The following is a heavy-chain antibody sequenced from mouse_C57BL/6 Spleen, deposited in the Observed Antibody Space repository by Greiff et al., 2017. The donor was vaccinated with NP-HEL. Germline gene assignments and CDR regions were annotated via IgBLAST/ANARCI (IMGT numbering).Heavy chain of an antibody. J-gene: IGHJ3*01. D-gene: IGHD3-3*01. CDR3: ARGGWDWFAY. CDR1: GYTFTGYW. CDR2: ILPGSGST. V-gene: IGHV1-9*01. Sequence: QVQLQQSGAELMKPGASVKLSCKATGYTFTGYWIEWVKQRPGHGLEWIGEILPGSGSTNYNQKFKDKATLTVDKSSSTAYMQLSSLTSEDAAVYYCARGGWDWFAYWGQGTLVTVSA.